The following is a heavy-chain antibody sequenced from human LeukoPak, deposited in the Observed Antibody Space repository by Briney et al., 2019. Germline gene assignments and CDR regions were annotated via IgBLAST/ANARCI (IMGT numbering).Heavy chain of an antibody. D-gene: IGHD4-17*01. J-gene: IGHJ5*02. V-gene: IGHV1-2*02. CDR3: ARDPNLRYDWFDP. CDR2: INPNSGGT. Sequence: ASVKVSCKASGYTFTGYYMHWVRQAPGQGLEWMGWINPNSGGTNYAQKFQGRVTMTRDTSISTAYKELSRLRSDDTAVYYCARDPNLRYDWFDPWGQGTLVTVSS. CDR1: GYTFTGYY.